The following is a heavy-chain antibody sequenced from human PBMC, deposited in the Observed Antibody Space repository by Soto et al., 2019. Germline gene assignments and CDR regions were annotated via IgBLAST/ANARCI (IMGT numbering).Heavy chain of an antibody. V-gene: IGHV1-8*01. D-gene: IGHD2-2*01. Sequence: ASVKVSCKASGYTFTSYDINWVRQATGQGLEWMGWMNPNSGNTGYAQKFQGRVTMTRNTSISTAYMELSSLRSEDTAVYYCASSLVVPAANYYYYMDVWGKGTTVTVSS. CDR2: MNPNSGNT. CDR3: ASSLVVPAANYYYYMDV. CDR1: GYTFTSYD. J-gene: IGHJ6*03.